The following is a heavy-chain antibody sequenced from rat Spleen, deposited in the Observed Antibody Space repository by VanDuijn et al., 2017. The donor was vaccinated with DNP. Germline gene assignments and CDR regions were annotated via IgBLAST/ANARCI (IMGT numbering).Heavy chain of an antibody. CDR1: GFTFSDYY. J-gene: IGHJ4*01. Sequence: EVQLVESGGGLVQPGRSLKLSCAASGFTFSDYYMAWVRQAPTKGLEWVSTLSSSGGSTYYRDSVRGRFTISRDIAKSTLYLQMNSLRSEDTATYYCTRNRVGHAPMDAWGQGTSVTVSS. V-gene: IGHV5-25*01. CDR3: TRNRVGHAPMDA. CDR2: LSSSGGST. D-gene: IGHD1-4*01.